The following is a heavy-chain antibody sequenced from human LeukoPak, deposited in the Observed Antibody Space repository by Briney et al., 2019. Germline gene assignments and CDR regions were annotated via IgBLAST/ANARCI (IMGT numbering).Heavy chain of an antibody. Sequence: PSETLSLTCTVSGGSISSYYWSWIRQPPGKGLEWIGYIYYSGSTNYNPSLKSRVTISVDTSKNQFSLKLSSVTAADTAVYYCARDRRITMIVVVTRSYYFDYWGQGTLVTVSS. CDR1: GGSISSYY. D-gene: IGHD3-22*01. J-gene: IGHJ4*02. V-gene: IGHV4-59*01. CDR3: ARDRRITMIVVVTRSYYFDY. CDR2: IYYSGST.